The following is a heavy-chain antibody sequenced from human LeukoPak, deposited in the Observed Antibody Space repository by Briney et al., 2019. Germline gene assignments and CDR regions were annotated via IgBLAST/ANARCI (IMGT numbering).Heavy chain of an antibody. CDR2: TQQEGSEK. CDR1: GFPFIDYW. V-gene: IGHV3-7*04. J-gene: IGHJ4*02. CDR3: ARVRGVSYGIDF. D-gene: IGHD5-18*01. Sequence: GSRLLSCAASGFPFIDYWMSWVRHAPGKGLEGVANTQQEGSEKYYADSGKGRVYISRDHGKKSLFLQVRSLRGEETGVYGCARVRGVSYGIDFWGEGTLVTVSS.